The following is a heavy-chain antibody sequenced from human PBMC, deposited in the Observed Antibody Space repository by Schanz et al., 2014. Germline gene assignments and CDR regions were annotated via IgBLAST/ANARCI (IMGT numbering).Heavy chain of an antibody. J-gene: IGHJ4*02. V-gene: IGHV3-30*18. D-gene: IGHD2-2*01. CDR1: GFTFSSYG. Sequence: QVQLVESGGGVVQPGRSLRLSCAASGFTFSSYGMHWVRQAPGKGLEWVAAMSYDGSIKYYGDSVKGRFTISRDNSKNTLYLHMNTLRSEDTAVYYCAKDSTRIDIVLVRTAIDYWGQGTLVTVSS. CDR2: MSYDGSIK. CDR3: AKDSTRIDIVLVRTAIDY.